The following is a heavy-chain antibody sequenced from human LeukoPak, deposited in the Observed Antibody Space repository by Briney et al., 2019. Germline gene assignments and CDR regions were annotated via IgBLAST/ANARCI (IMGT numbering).Heavy chain of an antibody. V-gene: IGHV4-61*01. CDR3: ARDTFRGVRGARTYYYMDV. D-gene: IGHD3-10*01. CDR1: GGSISSSSYY. Sequence: PSETLSLTCTVSGGSISSSSYYWGWIRQPPGKGLEWIGYIYYSGSTNYNPSLKSRVTISVDTSKNQFSLKLSSVTAADTAVYYCARDTFRGVRGARTYYYMDVWGKGTTVTISS. CDR2: IYYSGST. J-gene: IGHJ6*03.